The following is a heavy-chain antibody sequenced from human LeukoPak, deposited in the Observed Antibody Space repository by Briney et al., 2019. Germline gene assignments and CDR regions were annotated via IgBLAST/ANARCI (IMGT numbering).Heavy chain of an antibody. V-gene: IGHV4-59*08. J-gene: IGHJ4*02. D-gene: IGHD6-6*01. CDR2: IYSSGST. Sequence: SETLSLTCTVSGGSISGYYWTWIRQPPGKGLEWIGYIYSSGSTNYNPSLKSRVTISVDTSKNQFSLRLSSVTAADTAVYYCARHRYTSSSSYFDFWGQGTLVTVSS. CDR3: ARHRYTSSSSYFDF. CDR1: GGSISGYY.